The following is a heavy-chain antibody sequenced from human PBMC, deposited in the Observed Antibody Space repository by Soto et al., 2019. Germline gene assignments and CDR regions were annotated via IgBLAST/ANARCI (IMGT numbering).Heavy chain of an antibody. V-gene: IGHV4-34*01. CDR3: ARAPPYCTNGVCYREDYYYGMDV. CDR1: GGSFSGYY. D-gene: IGHD2-8*01. J-gene: IGHJ6*02. CDR2: INHSGST. Sequence: QVQLQQWGAGLLKPSETLSLTCAVYGGSFSGYYWSWIRQPPGKGLEWIGEINHSGSTNYNPSLKSRVTISVDTSKNQFSLKLSSVTAADTAVYYCARAPPYCTNGVCYREDYYYGMDVWGQVTTVTVSS.